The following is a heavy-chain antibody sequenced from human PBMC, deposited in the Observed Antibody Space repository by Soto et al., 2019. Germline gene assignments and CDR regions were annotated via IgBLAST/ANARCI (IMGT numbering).Heavy chain of an antibody. D-gene: IGHD6-6*01. V-gene: IGHV4-34*01. CDR3: ARAPKVSGSSQTRPDF. CDR2: ISQSGNT. CDR1: SGSLSGYY. J-gene: IGHJ4*02. Sequence: PETLSLTCSIYSGSLSGYYWSWIRQPPGKGLEWIGEISQSGNTNYSPSLKSRVSISIDMSKKQFSLNLASVSAADTAVYYCARAPKVSGSSQTRPDFWGQGTLVTVSS.